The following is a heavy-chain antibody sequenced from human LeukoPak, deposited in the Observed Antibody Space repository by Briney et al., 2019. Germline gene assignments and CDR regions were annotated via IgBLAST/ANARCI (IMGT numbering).Heavy chain of an antibody. CDR1: GGSISSYY. J-gene: IGHJ6*03. V-gene: IGHV4-4*07. Sequence: SETLSLTCTVSGGSISSYYWSWIRQAAGKGLEWIGRIYTSGSTNYNPSLKSRVTMSVDTSKNQFSLKLSSVTAADTAVYYCARSFTVPSYYYYYYMDVWGKGTTVTVSS. D-gene: IGHD2-2*01. CDR3: ARSFTVPSYYYYYYMDV. CDR2: IYTSGST.